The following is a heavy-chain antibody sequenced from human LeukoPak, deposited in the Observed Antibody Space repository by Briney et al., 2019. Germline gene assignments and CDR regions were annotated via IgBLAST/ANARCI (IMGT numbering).Heavy chain of an antibody. J-gene: IGHJ4*02. D-gene: IGHD3-10*02. CDR2: ISWNSGRI. V-gene: IGHV3-9*01. Sequence: GGCLRPSCAASGFTFDDYAIHWVRHAPGKGLEWVSGISWNSGRIGYADSVKGRFTISRDNAKTSLYLQMNSLRAEDTALYYCACSGSYYRGVDYWGQGTLVTVSS. CDR3: ACSGSYYRGVDY. CDR1: GFTFDDYA.